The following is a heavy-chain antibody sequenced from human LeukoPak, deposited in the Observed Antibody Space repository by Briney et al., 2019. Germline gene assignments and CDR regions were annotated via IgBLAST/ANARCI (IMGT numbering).Heavy chain of an antibody. CDR3: SKDATGSYCGLDP. CDR1: GFPFSSSG. Sequence: GRSLSLSCAASGFPFSSSGMHWVRQAPGKGLEWVAFLSYDGNNEYYADSVKGRFTISRDNPKNTLYLQMNSLRGDDTAVYYCSKDATGSYCGLDPWGQGTLVTVSS. D-gene: IGHD1-26*01. CDR2: LSYDGNNE. V-gene: IGHV3-30*18. J-gene: IGHJ5*02.